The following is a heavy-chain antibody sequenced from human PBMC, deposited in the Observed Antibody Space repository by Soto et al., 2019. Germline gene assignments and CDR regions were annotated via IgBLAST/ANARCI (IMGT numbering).Heavy chain of an antibody. Sequence: GGSLRLSCAASGFTFDDYAMHWVRQAPGKGLEWVSGISWNSDNIVYADSVKGRFTISRDNAKNSLYPQMNSLRAEDTALYYCAKDLYSNYGDAFDSWGQGTMVTV. CDR2: ISWNSDNI. V-gene: IGHV3-9*01. J-gene: IGHJ3*02. D-gene: IGHD4-4*01. CDR3: AKDLYSNYGDAFDS. CDR1: GFTFDDYA.